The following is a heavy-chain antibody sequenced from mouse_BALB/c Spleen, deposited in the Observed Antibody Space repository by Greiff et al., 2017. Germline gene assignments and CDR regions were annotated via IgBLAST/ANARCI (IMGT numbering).Heavy chain of an antibody. CDR1: GFTFSDYY. J-gene: IGHJ4*01. CDR2: ISDGGSYT. Sequence: EVMLVESGGGLVKPGGSLKLSCAASGFTFSDYYMYWVRQTPEKRLEWVATISDGGSYTYYPDSVKGRFTISRDNAKNNLYLQMSSLKSEDTAMYYCARRGGNDAMDYWGQGTSVTVSS. CDR3: ARRGGNDAMDY. D-gene: IGHD2-1*01. V-gene: IGHV5-4*02.